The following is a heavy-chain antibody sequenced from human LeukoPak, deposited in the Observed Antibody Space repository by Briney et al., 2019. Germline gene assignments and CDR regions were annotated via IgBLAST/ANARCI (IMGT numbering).Heavy chain of an antibody. J-gene: IGHJ4*02. CDR2: IYYSGST. Sequence: PSETLSLTCTVSGGSISSYYWSWIRQPPGKGLEWIGYIYYSGSTNYNPSLKSRVTISVDTSKNQFSLKLSSVTAADTAVYYCARLRRDGYNYLDYWGQGTLVTVSS. CDR3: ARLRRDGYNYLDY. D-gene: IGHD5-24*01. V-gene: IGHV4-59*08. CDR1: GGSISSYY.